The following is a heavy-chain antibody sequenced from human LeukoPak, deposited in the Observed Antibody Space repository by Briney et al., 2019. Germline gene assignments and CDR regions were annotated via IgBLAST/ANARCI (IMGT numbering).Heavy chain of an antibody. CDR1: GGSISSSSYY. Sequence: PSETLSLTCTVSGGSISSSSYYWGWIRKPPGKGLEWIGSIYYSGSTYYNPSLKSRVTISVDTSKNQFSLKLSSVTAADTAVYYCARHVAVAGFDYWGQGTLVTVSS. CDR3: ARHVAVAGFDY. CDR2: IYYSGST. V-gene: IGHV4-39*01. D-gene: IGHD6-19*01. J-gene: IGHJ4*02.